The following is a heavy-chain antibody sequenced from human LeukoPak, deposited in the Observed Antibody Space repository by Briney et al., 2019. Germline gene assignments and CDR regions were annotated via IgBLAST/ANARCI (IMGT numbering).Heavy chain of an antibody. Sequence: PGGSLRLSCAASGFTFSSYWMHWVRQAPGKGLVWVSRINSDGSTINYADSVKGRFTISRDNAKNTLYLQMNSLRAEDTAVYYCAKESLTFDYDSSGYYYYFDYWGQGTLVTVSS. D-gene: IGHD3-22*01. CDR1: GFTFSSYW. CDR3: AKESLTFDYDSSGYYYYFDY. V-gene: IGHV3-74*01. CDR2: INSDGSTI. J-gene: IGHJ4*02.